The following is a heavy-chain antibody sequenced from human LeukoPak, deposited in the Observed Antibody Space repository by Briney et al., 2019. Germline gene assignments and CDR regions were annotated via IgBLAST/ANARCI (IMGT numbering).Heavy chain of an antibody. V-gene: IGHV1-2*02. CDR1: GYTFTGYY. CDR2: INPNGGGR. D-gene: IGHD3-10*01. J-gene: IGHJ4*02. Sequence: ASVKVSCKASGYTFTGYYLHWVRQAPGQGLEWMGWINPNGGGREYAQKFQGRVNMTKDTAISTAYMELSSLTFDDTAIYYCARVGYFYGSGSQTGGYLDYWGQGTLVTVSS. CDR3: ARVGYFYGSGSQTGGYLDY.